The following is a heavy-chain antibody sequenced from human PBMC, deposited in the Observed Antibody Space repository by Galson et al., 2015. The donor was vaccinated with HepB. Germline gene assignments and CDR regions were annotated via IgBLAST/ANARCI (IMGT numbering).Heavy chain of an antibody. CDR1: GYTFTSYY. D-gene: IGHD3-22*01. Sequence: SVKVSCKASGYTFTSYYMHWVRQAPGQGLEWMGIINPSGGSTSYAQKFQGRVTMTRNTSTSTVYMELSSLRSEDTAVCYCARATSLYYYDSSGYQPSGWFDPWGQGTLVTVSS. CDR3: ARATSLYYYDSSGYQPSGWFDP. V-gene: IGHV1-46*01. J-gene: IGHJ5*02. CDR2: INPSGGST.